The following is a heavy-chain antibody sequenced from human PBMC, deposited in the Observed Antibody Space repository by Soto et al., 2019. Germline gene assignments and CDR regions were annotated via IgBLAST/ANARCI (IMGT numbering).Heavy chain of an antibody. CDR2: IDPSDSYT. CDR3: ARHLTADIVVVPAATYGMDV. D-gene: IGHD2-2*01. CDR1: GYSFTSYW. Sequence: GESLKISCKGSGYSFTSYWISWVRQMPGKGLEWMGRIDPSDSYTNYSPSFQGHVTISADKSISTAYLQWSSLKASDTAMYYCARHLTADIVVVPAATYGMDVWGQGTTVTVSS. V-gene: IGHV5-10-1*01. J-gene: IGHJ6*02.